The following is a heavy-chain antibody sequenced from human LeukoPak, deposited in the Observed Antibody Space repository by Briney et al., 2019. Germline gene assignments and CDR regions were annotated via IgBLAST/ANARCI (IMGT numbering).Heavy chain of an antibody. CDR3: ARVRSYYGSVTGKSYYLDF. D-gene: IGHD3-10*01. J-gene: IGHJ4*02. CDR1: GFTFSSYA. V-gene: IGHV3-23*01. CDR2: ISGSGGST. Sequence: GGSLRLSCAASGFTFSSYAMSWVRQAPGKGLEWVSAISGSGGSTYYADSVKGRFTISRDNSKNTLYLQMNSLRAEDTAVYYCARVRSYYGSVTGKSYYLDFWGQGTLVTVSS.